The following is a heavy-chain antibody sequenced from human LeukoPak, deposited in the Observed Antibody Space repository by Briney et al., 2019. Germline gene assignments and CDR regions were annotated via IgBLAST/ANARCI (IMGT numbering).Heavy chain of an antibody. D-gene: IGHD4-23*01. Sequence: SETLSLTCTVSDGSISSYYWSWIRQPAGKGLEWIGRIYTSGSNNYNPSLKSRVTMSVDTSKNQFSLKLSSVTAADTAMYYCAREVADYGGYYYYHYMDVWGKGTTVTISS. CDR2: IYTSGSN. CDR3: AREVADYGGYYYYHYMDV. CDR1: DGSISSYY. V-gene: IGHV4-4*07. J-gene: IGHJ6*03.